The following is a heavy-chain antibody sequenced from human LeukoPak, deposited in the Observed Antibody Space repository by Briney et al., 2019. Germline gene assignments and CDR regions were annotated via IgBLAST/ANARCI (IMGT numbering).Heavy chain of an antibody. D-gene: IGHD6-13*01. CDR3: AGRRKEAAAYDH. V-gene: IGHV3-66*01. CDR2: LHSDGTT. CDR1: GFTVSTNY. Sequence: GGSLRLSCAASGFTVSTNYMSWVRLAPGKGLEWVSLLHSDGTTYYAESVKGRFTISTDNSKNTLYLQMNSLRVGDSAVYYCAGRRKEAAAYDHWGQGTLVTVSS. J-gene: IGHJ4*02.